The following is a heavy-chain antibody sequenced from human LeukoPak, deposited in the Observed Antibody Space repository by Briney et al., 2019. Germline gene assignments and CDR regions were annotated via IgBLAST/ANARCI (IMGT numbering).Heavy chain of an antibody. CDR1: GFTFSGYG. Sequence: GGSLRLSCAASGFTFSGYGMHWVRQAPGKGLEWVAVIWYDGSNKYYADSVKGRFTISRDNSKNTLYLQMNSLRAEDTAVYYCAKDPIRHYSGSGESITTYFFDYWGQGTLVTVSS. D-gene: IGHD3-10*01. J-gene: IGHJ4*02. V-gene: IGHV3-30*02. CDR2: IWYDGSNK. CDR3: AKDPIRHYSGSGESITTYFFDY.